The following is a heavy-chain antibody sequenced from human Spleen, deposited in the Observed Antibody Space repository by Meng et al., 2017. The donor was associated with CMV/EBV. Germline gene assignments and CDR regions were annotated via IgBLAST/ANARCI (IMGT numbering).Heavy chain of an antibody. CDR1: GYIFTGYY. CDR2: INPNSGGT. CDR3: ARYCSSTSCPHNWFDP. V-gene: IGHV1-2*02. D-gene: IGHD2-2*01. Sequence: ASVKVSCKASGYIFTGYYMHWVRQAPGQGLEWMGWINPNSGGTNYAQKFQGRVTMTRDTSISTAYMELGRLRSDDTAVYYCARYCSSTSCPHNWFDPWGQGTLVTVSS. J-gene: IGHJ5*02.